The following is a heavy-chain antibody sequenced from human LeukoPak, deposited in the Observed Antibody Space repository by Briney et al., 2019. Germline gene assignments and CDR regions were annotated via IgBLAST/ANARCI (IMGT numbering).Heavy chain of an antibody. D-gene: IGHD3-22*01. V-gene: IGHV1-69*04. Sequence: SVKVSFKASGGTFSSYAISWVRQAPGQGLEWMGRIIPILGIANYAQKFQGRVTITADKSTSTAYMELSSLRSEDTAVYYCAREASYYYDSSGYGGFDYWGQGTLVTVSS. J-gene: IGHJ4*02. CDR3: AREASYYYDSSGYGGFDY. CDR2: IIPILGIA. CDR1: GGTFSSYA.